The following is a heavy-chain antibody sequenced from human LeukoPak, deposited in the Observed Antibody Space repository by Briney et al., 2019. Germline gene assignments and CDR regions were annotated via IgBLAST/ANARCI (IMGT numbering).Heavy chain of an antibody. J-gene: IGHJ4*02. CDR2: ISYGGSNE. Sequence: GGSLRLSCAASGFTFVDYAMHWVRQAPGKGLEWVALISYGGSNEYYGGSVKGRFTISRDNSKNTLYLQMNSLSAEDTAVYYCATGDNSGYDYWGQGTLVTVSS. CDR1: GFTFVDYA. CDR3: ATGDNSGYDY. V-gene: IGHV3-30*03. D-gene: IGHD3-22*01.